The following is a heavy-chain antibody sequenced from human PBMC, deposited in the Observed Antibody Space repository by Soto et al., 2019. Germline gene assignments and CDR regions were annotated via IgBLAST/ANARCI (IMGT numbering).Heavy chain of an antibody. J-gene: IGHJ4*02. Sequence: SETLSLTCTVSGGSMISYYWSWIRQPPGRGLEWIGFSYYAGNTNYNPSLKSRVTISVDTSKNQFSLKLSSLTAADTAVYYCPRAAPATYYYDSNGYHTDYWGQGTLVTVSS. CDR2: SYYAGNT. CDR3: PRAAPATYYYDSNGYHTDY. CDR1: GGSMISYY. D-gene: IGHD3-22*01. V-gene: IGHV4-59*12.